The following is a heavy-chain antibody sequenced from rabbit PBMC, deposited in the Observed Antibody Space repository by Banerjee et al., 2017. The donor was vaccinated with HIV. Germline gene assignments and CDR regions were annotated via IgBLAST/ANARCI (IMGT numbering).Heavy chain of an antibody. CDR3: ARDLAGVIGWNFNL. J-gene: IGHJ4*01. V-gene: IGHV1S43*01. D-gene: IGHD4-1*01. CDR1: GFSFSNGYV. CDR2: IYTDSDGT. Sequence: QEQLEESGGDLVKPGGSLTLTCTASGFSFSNGYVMCWVRQAPGKGLELIACIYTDSDGTWYASCVNGRFTISRSTSLNTVNLKMTSLTAADTATYFCARDLAGVIGWNFNLWGPGTLVTV.